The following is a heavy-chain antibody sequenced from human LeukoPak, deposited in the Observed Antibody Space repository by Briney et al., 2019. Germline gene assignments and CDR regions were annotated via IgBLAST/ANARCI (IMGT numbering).Heavy chain of an antibody. D-gene: IGHD3-10*01. Sequence: ASVKVSCKASGYTFTIYDINWVRQATGQGLEWMGWMNPNSGNTGYSQKFQGRVTITRNTSISTAYMELSSLRSEDTAVCYCARGLRPTYYGSESYEYYYYYYRHVWAKETTVTISS. J-gene: IGHJ6*03. CDR1: GYTFTIYD. CDR2: MNPNSGNT. V-gene: IGHV1-8*01. CDR3: ARGLRPTYYGSESYEYYYYYYRHV.